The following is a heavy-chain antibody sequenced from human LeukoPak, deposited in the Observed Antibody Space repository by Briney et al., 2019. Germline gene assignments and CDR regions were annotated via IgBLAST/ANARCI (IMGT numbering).Heavy chain of an antibody. V-gene: IGHV1-2*02. CDR2: INPNSGDT. CDR3: ARAMESYYYGMDV. CDR1: GYTFTGYY. J-gene: IGHJ6*02. Sequence: ASVKVSCKASGYTFTGYYMHWVRQAPGQGLEWMGWINPNSGDTNYAQKFQGRVTMTRDTSISTAYMELSRLISDDTAVYYCARAMESYYYGMDVWGQGTTVTVSS. D-gene: IGHD1-1*01.